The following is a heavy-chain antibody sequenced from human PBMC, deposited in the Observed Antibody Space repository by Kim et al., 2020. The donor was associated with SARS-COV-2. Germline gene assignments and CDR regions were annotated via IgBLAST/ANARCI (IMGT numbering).Heavy chain of an antibody. V-gene: IGHV1-69*01. J-gene: IGHJ4*02. Sequence: YAPKFQGRVTITADESTSTAYMELSSLRSEDTAVYYCARGRTGTTSLFDYWGQGTLVTVSS. D-gene: IGHD1-7*01. CDR3: ARGRTGTTSLFDY.